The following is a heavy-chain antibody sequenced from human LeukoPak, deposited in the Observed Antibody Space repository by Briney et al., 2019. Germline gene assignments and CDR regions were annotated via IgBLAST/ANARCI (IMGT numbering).Heavy chain of an antibody. Sequence: GGSLRLSCAASGFTFSSYAVSWVRQAPGKGLEWVSAISGSGGSTYYADSVKGRFTISRDNSKNTLYLQMNSLRAEDTAVYYCAKGELYDSSGYYSHDAFDIWGQGTMVTVSS. CDR1: GFTFSSYA. D-gene: IGHD3-22*01. J-gene: IGHJ3*02. CDR3: AKGELYDSSGYYSHDAFDI. V-gene: IGHV3-23*01. CDR2: ISGSGGST.